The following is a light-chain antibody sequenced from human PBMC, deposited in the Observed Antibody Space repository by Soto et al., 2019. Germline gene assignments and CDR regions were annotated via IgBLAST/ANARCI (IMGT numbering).Light chain of an antibody. CDR2: GNS. CDR1: SSNIGAGYD. V-gene: IGLV1-40*01. J-gene: IGLJ3*02. CDR3: QSYDRSLDRV. Sequence: QSVLTQPPSVSGAPGQRVTISCTGSSSNIGAGYDVHWYKKLPGTAPKLLIYGNSNRPSGVPDRFSGSKSGTSASLAITGLQAEDEADYYCQSYDRSLDRVFGGGTKLTVL.